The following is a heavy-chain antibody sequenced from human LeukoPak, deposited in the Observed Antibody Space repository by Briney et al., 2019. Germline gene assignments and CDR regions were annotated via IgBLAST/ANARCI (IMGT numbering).Heavy chain of an antibody. V-gene: IGHV4-34*01. J-gene: IGHJ6*02. CDR3: ARGPNQLYYYYYYGMDV. CDR1: GGSFSGYY. D-gene: IGHD1-14*01. Sequence: SETLSLTCAVYGGSFSGYYWSWIRQPPGKGLEWIGEINHSGSTNYNPSPKSRVTISVDTSKNQFSLKLSSVTAADTAVYYCARGPNQLYYYYYYGMDVWGQGTTVTVSS. CDR2: INHSGST.